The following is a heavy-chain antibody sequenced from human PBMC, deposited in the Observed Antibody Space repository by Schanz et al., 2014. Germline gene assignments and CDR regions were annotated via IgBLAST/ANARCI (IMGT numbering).Heavy chain of an antibody. D-gene: IGHD2-2*01. CDR1: GITFSDYA. Sequence: EVQLLESGGALEQPGGSLRLSCAASGITFSDYAMSWVRQAPGKGLEWVSTITGSGGSTFYADSVKGRFTISRDNSMNTLYLQMDSLTTDDTAVYYCARTDQQMQRPDYWGQGTLVIVSS. CDR3: ARTDQQMQRPDY. V-gene: IGHV3-23*01. J-gene: IGHJ4*02. CDR2: ITGSGGST.